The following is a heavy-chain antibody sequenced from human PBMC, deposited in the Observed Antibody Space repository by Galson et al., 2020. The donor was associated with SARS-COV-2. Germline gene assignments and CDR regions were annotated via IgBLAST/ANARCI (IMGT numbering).Heavy chain of an antibody. V-gene: IGHV3-30*03. CDR3: ARTGGSYMDY. J-gene: IGHJ4*02. CDR2: ISIDGSNK. CDR1: GFAFSSYG. Sequence: TGGSLRLSCAASGFAFSSYGFHWVRQAPGKGLEWVAVISIDGSNKHYADSVKGRFTISRDNSKNTLYLQMSSLRAEDTAVYYCARTGGSYMDYWGQGTLVTVSS. D-gene: IGHD1-26*01.